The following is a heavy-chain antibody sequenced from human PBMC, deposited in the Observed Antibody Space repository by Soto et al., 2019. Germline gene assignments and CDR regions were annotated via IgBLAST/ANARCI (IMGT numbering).Heavy chain of an antibody. CDR1: GFTFSSYA. Sequence: VGSLRLSCAASGFTFSSYAMSSARQAPGKGLEWVSAISGSGGSTYYADSVKGRFTISRDNSKNTLYLQMNSLRAEDTAVYYCAKGRYYYGSGSQEADYWGQGTLVTVSS. CDR3: AKGRYYYGSGSQEADY. D-gene: IGHD3-10*01. V-gene: IGHV3-23*01. J-gene: IGHJ4*02. CDR2: ISGSGGST.